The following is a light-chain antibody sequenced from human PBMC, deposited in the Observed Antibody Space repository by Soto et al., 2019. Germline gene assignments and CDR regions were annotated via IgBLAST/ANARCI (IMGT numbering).Light chain of an antibody. V-gene: IGKV1-5*01. CDR3: QQYTTTNNPWM. CDR2: DAS. CDR1: QSISSW. Sequence: IQMAQPPSTLAASVGDRVTITCRAIQSISSWSAWCQPQPGKAPKLLVYDASTLQSGVATRFSGSGSGTEFTLIISGLQPEDSATYYCQQYTTTNNPWMFGQRTKVDI. J-gene: IGKJ1*01.